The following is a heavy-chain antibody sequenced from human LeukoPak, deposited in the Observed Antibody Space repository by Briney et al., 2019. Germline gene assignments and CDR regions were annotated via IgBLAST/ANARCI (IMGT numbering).Heavy chain of an antibody. CDR1: GFTFSSYS. CDR3: ARDLEWFGESLLY. D-gene: IGHD3-10*01. Sequence: GGSLRLSCAASGFTFSSYSMNWVRQAPGKGLEWVSYISSSSSTIYYADSVKGRFTISRDNAKNSLSLQMHSLRAEDTAIYYCARDLEWFGESLLYWGQGTLVTVSS. J-gene: IGHJ4*02. V-gene: IGHV3-48*01. CDR2: ISSSSSTI.